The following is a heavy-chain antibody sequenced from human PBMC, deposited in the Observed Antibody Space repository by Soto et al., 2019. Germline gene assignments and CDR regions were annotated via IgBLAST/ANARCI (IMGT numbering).Heavy chain of an antibody. CDR3: ARVRSIAARPNYFDY. V-gene: IGHV3-33*08. Sequence: GGSLRLSCVASGFTFSDYYMSWVRQAPGQGLEWVAVIWYDGSNKYYADSVKGRFTISRDNSKNTLYLQMNSLRAEDTAVYYCARVRSIAARPNYFDYWGQGTLVTVSS. CDR1: GFTFSDYY. CDR2: IWYDGSNK. J-gene: IGHJ4*02. D-gene: IGHD6-6*01.